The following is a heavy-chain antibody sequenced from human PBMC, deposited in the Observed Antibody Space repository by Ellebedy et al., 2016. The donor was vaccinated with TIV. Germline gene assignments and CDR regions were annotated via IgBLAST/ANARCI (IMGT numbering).Heavy chain of an antibody. D-gene: IGHD6-6*01. Sequence: GESLKISCAASGFTFSTYWMHWVRQAPGKGLVWVSRINIDGSITTYADSVKGRFTISRDNAKNTLYLQMDSLRAEDTAVYYCALLDWRIYSDSSPARGYWGQGTLVTVSS. J-gene: IGHJ4*02. V-gene: IGHV3-74*01. CDR1: GFTFSTYW. CDR3: ALLDWRIYSDSSPARGY. CDR2: INIDGSIT.